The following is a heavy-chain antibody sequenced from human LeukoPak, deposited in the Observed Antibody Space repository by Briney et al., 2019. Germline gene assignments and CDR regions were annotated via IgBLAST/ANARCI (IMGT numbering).Heavy chain of an antibody. Sequence: SVKVSCKASGYTFTSYYMHWVRQAPGQGLEWMGGIIPIFGTANYAQKFQGRVTITADESTSTAYMELSSLRSEDTAVYYCASCRDGYNYYWYFDLWGRGTLVTVSS. V-gene: IGHV1-69*13. CDR1: GYTFTSYY. D-gene: IGHD5-24*01. J-gene: IGHJ2*01. CDR2: IIPIFGTA. CDR3: ASCRDGYNYYWYFDL.